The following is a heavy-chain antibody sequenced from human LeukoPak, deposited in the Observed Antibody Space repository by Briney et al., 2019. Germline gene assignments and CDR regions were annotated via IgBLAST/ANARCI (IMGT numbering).Heavy chain of an antibody. CDR1: GESLSGYY. CDR2: INHSGST. V-gene: IGHV4-34*01. CDR3: ARRPRNSGSDDGPSGLDY. D-gene: IGHD1-26*01. Sequence: ASETLSLTCAVYGESLSGYYWSWIRQPPGKGLEWIGEINHSGSTNYNPSLKSRVTISVDTSKNQFSLKLSSVTAADRAVYYCARRPRNSGSDDGPSGLDYWGQGTLVTVSS. J-gene: IGHJ4*02.